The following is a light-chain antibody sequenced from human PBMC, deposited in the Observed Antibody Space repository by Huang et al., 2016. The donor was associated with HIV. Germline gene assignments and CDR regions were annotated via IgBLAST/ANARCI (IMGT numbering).Light chain of an antibody. V-gene: IGKV3-15*01. Sequence: IMMKQPPATLSVSPGETATLSCRASHRIISNLDWYQQKPDQPPRLLIYGASTRATDVPARFSGSRSGREFTLSISSLQFEDFAVYYCQQYNDWPPYTFGQGTKLEIK. CDR3: QQYNDWPPYT. CDR2: GAS. CDR1: HRIISN. J-gene: IGKJ2*01.